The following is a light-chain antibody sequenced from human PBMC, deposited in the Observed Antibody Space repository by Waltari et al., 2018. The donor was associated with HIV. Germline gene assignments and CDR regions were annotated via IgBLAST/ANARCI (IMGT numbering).Light chain of an antibody. Sequence: QSVLTQPPSLSAAPGQRVTISCSGSSSNIGNNYVSWYQQLPGTAPKLVIYYNKKPPPGIPDRCSGSKSGTSATLGITGLQTGDEADYYCVTWDNSLSAYVFGTGTKVTVL. CDR3: VTWDNSLSAYV. J-gene: IGLJ1*01. CDR1: SSNIGNNY. CDR2: YNK. V-gene: IGLV1-51*01.